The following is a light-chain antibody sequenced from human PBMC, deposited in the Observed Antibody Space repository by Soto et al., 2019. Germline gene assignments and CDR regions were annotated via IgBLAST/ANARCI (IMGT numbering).Light chain of an antibody. CDR2: AAS. V-gene: IGKV1-12*01. Sequence: DIQMTQSPSSVSASVGDSVTITCRASQNIISWLAWYQQKPGRAPKLLIYAASILQSGVPSRFSGSGSGTDFTLTINSLQPEDFATYYCQQAYGFPVTFGQGTRLEMK. CDR3: QQAYGFPVT. CDR1: QNIISW. J-gene: IGKJ5*01.